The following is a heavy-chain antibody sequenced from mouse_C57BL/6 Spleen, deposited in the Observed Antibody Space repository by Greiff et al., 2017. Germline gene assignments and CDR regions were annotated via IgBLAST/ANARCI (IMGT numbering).Heavy chain of an antibody. V-gene: IGHV5-17*01. CDR1: GFTFSDYG. J-gene: IGHJ4*01. Sequence: EVQVVESGGGLVKPGGSLKLSCAASGFTFSDYGMHWVRQAPEKGLEWVAYISSGSSTIYYADTVKGRFPISRDNAKNTLFLQMTSLRSEDTAMYYCARIYYDYAMDYWGQGTSVTVSS. CDR2: ISSGSSTI. CDR3: ARIYYDYAMDY. D-gene: IGHD2-4*01.